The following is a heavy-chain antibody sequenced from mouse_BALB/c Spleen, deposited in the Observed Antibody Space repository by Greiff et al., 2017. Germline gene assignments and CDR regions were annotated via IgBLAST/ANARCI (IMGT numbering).Heavy chain of an antibody. CDR2: INPGSGGT. J-gene: IGHJ4*01. Sequence: QVQLQQSGAELVRPGTSVKVSCKASGYAFTNYLIEWVKQRPGQGLEWIGVINPGSGGTNYNEKFKGKATLTADKSSSTAYMQLSSLTSDDSAVYFCARSGGYDDAMDYWGQGTSVTVSS. D-gene: IGHD2-2*01. CDR1: GYAFTNYL. V-gene: IGHV1-54*01. CDR3: ARSGGYDDAMDY.